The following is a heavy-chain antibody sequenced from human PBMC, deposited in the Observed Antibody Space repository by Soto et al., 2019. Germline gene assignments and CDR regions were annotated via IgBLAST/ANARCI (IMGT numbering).Heavy chain of an antibody. D-gene: IGHD6-6*01. V-gene: IGHV1-69*13. CDR3: AREYSSSSFLYFDY. Sequence: SVKVSCKASGGTFSSYAISWGRQAPGQGLEWMGGIIPIFGTANYAQKFQGRVTITADESTSTAYMELSSLRSEDTAVYYCAREYSSSSFLYFDYWGQGTLVTVSS. CDR2: IIPIFGTA. CDR1: GGTFSSYA. J-gene: IGHJ4*02.